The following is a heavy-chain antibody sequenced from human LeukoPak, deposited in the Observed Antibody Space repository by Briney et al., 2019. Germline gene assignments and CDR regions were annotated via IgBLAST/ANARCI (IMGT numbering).Heavy chain of an antibody. V-gene: IGHV5-51*01. D-gene: IGHD1-26*01. Sequence: GESLKISCKGSGYSFTSYWIGWVRQMPGKGLEWMGIIYPGDSDTRYSPSFQGQVTISADKSISTAYLQWSSLKASDTAMYYCARVSVGATGLDAFDIWGQGTMVTVSS. J-gene: IGHJ3*02. CDR3: ARVSVGATGLDAFDI. CDR2: IYPGDSDT. CDR1: GYSFTSYW.